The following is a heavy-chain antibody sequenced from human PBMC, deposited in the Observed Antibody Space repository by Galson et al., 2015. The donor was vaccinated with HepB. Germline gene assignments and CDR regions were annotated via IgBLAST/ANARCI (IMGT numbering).Heavy chain of an antibody. CDR2: IDSSGSTI. CDR3: ARSKWIEAAECSH. J-gene: IGHJ4*02. CDR1: GFTFSGYS. Sequence: SLRLSCAASGFTFSGYSMNWVRLAPGKGLEWISYIDSSGSTISFPDSVKGRFTVSRDNAKNLLYLQMNSLRDEDTAVYYCARSKWIEAAECSHWGQGTLVTVSS. D-gene: IGHD6-13*01. V-gene: IGHV3-48*02.